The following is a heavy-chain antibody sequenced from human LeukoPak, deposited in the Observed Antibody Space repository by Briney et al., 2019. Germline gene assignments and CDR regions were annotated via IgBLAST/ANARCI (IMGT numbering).Heavy chain of an antibody. Sequence: GGSPRLSCAASGFTFTNYAMSWVRQAPGKGLEWVSVISGSGGSTYYADSVKGRFTISRDNSKNTLYLQMNSLRAEDTAVYYCATVVVVEDGVWGQGTTVTVSS. CDR1: GFTFTNYA. J-gene: IGHJ6*02. CDR2: ISGSGGST. CDR3: ATVVVVEDGV. V-gene: IGHV3-23*01. D-gene: IGHD2-15*01.